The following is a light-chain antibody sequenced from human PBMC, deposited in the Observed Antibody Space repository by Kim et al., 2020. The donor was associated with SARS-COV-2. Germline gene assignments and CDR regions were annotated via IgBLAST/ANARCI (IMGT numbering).Light chain of an antibody. CDR1: QSIANY. J-gene: IGKJ3*01. V-gene: IGKV1-39*01. CDR2: AAS. CDR3: QQTYSTPPST. Sequence: GDSVSIPCRASQSIANYLNWYQQKPGKAPKLLIYAASNLQSGVPSRFSGSGSGTDFTLTISSLRPEDFATYYCQQTYSTPPSTF.